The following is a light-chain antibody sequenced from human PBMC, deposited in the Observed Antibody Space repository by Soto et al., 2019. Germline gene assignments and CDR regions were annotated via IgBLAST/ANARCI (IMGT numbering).Light chain of an antibody. CDR2: DDD. V-gene: IGLV1-51*01. CDR1: SSNIGNNY. CDR3: GTWDSSLSAVL. J-gene: IGLJ2*01. Sequence: QSVLTQPPSVSAAPGQTVTISCSGGSSNIGNNYVSWYHQFPGTAPKLLIYDDDKRHSRVPDRFSGYKSGTSATLDITGLQTWDEADYYCGTWDSSLSAVLFGGGTKLTVL.